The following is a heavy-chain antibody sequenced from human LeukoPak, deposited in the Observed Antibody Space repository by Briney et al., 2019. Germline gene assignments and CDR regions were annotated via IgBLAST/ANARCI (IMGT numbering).Heavy chain of an antibody. Sequence: PGESLRLSCAASGFTVSSNYMSWVRQAPGKGLEWVSVIYSGGSTYYADSVKGRFTISRDNSKNTLYLQMNSLRAEDTAVYYCARRSQYSSSWDWFDPWGQGTLVTVSS. CDR1: GFTVSSNY. CDR3: ARRSQYSSSWDWFDP. J-gene: IGHJ5*02. V-gene: IGHV3-66*01. D-gene: IGHD6-13*01. CDR2: IYSGGST.